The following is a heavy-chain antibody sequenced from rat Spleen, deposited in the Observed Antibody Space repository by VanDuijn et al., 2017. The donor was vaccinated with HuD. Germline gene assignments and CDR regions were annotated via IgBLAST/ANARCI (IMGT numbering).Heavy chain of an antibody. CDR3: VGGEYRDKSDSWFSY. D-gene: IGHD1-5*01. J-gene: IGHJ3*01. Sequence: EVQLVESGGGLVQPGRSMKLSCAASGFTFSDYTMAWVRQAPTEGLEWVASISTNGGNIYHRDSVKGRFTISRDNAKSILYLQMDSLRSEDTATYYCVGGEYRDKSDSWFSYWGQGTLVTVSS. V-gene: IGHV5-25*01. CDR2: ISTNGGNI. CDR1: GFTFSDYT.